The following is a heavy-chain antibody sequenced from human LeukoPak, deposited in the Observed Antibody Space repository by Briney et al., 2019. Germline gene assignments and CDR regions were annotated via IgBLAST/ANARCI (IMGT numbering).Heavy chain of an antibody. CDR2: ISSSSSDI. V-gene: IGHV3-21*01. J-gene: IGHJ4*02. D-gene: IGHD3-3*01. CDR1: GFTFSSSS. Sequence: GGSLGLSCAASGFTFSSSSMSWVRQAPGKGLEWVSCISSSSSDIYYADSVKGRFTISRDNAKNSLYLQMSSLRAEDTAVYYCARVPGGLEWADFDYWGQGTLVTVSS. CDR3: ARVPGGLEWADFDY.